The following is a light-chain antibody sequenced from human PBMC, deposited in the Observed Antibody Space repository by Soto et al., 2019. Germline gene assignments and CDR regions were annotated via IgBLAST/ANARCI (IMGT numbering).Light chain of an antibody. Sequence: DIVMTQSPDSLAVSLGERDNLNCKSSQSVLYRLNNRNHLAWYQKKPGQPPRLLVYWASTRESGVPDRFSGSGSGTDFSLTISSRQAEDVAVYYCQQYYRSPLSFGGGTMVESK. CDR2: WAS. CDR1: QSVLYRLNNRNH. V-gene: IGKV4-1*01. J-gene: IGKJ4*01. CDR3: QQYYRSPLS.